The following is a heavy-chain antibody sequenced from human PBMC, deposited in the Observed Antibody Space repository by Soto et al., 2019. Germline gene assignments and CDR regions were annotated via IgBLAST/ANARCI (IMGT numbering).Heavy chain of an antibody. CDR3: ERVGTTGWFDP. J-gene: IGHJ5*02. D-gene: IGHD1-1*01. V-gene: IGHV1-2*02. CDR1: GYSFTDYY. CDR2: INTKTGGT. Sequence: QVHLVQSGAEVKTPGASVKVSCKASGYSFTDYYMHWVRQAPGQGLEWMGWINTKTGGTNYAQRVQGRVTMTGDTSINTAYMELSRLRSDDTAVYYCERVGTTGWFDPWGQGTVVTVPS.